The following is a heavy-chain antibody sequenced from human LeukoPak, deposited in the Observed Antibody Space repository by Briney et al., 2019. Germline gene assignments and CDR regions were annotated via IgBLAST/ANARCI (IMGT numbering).Heavy chain of an antibody. Sequence: SETLSLTCTVSGGSISSSSYYWGWIRQPPGKGLEWIGSIYYSGSTYYNPSLKSRVTISVDTSKNQFSLKLSSVTAADTAVYYCASLSDYGDQLDYWGRGTLVTVSS. CDR1: GGSISSSSYY. CDR2: IYYSGST. D-gene: IGHD4-17*01. V-gene: IGHV4-39*01. J-gene: IGHJ4*02. CDR3: ASLSDYGDQLDY.